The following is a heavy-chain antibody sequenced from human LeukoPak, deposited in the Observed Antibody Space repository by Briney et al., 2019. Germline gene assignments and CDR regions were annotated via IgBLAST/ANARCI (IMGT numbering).Heavy chain of an antibody. V-gene: IGHV1-3*01. Sequence: GASVKVSCKASGYTFTDYAINWVRQAPGQRLEWMGWISAGNGNTKYSQKFQGRVTFTRDTSASTAYMEVSSLRSEDTAVYYCAREVSGSRSRYFDFWGRGTLVTASS. D-gene: IGHD1-14*01. CDR3: AREVSGSRSRYFDF. CDR1: GYTFTDYA. J-gene: IGHJ2*01. CDR2: ISAGNGNT.